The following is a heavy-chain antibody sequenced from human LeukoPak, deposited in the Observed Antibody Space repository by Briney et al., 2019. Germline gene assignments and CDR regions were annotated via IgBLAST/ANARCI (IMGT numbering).Heavy chain of an antibody. D-gene: IGHD5-18*01. CDR3: GKDGGYSYGYPFDY. Sequence: ASVKVSCKASGYTFTGYYMHWVRQAPGQGPEWMGWINPNSGGTSYALKFRGRVTMTRDMSTSTIYMELSSLRSDDTAVYYCGKDGGYSYGYPFDYWGQGTLVTVSS. CDR1: GYTFTGYY. J-gene: IGHJ4*02. CDR2: INPNSGGT. V-gene: IGHV1-2*02.